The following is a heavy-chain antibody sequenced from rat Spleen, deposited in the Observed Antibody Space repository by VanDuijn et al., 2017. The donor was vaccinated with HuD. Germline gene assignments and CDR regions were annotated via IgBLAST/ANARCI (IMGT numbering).Heavy chain of an antibody. V-gene: IGHV5-27*01. CDR1: GFTFSNYG. CDR2: ITNSGGST. Sequence: EVQLVESGGGLVQPGRSLKLSCAASGFTFSNYGMAWVRQAPTKGLEWVASITNSGGSTYYRDSVKGRFTISRDNAKSTLYLQMDSLRSEDTATYYCTTNNLGSFDYWGQGVMVTVSS. CDR3: TTNNLGSFDY. J-gene: IGHJ2*01. D-gene: IGHD1-10*01.